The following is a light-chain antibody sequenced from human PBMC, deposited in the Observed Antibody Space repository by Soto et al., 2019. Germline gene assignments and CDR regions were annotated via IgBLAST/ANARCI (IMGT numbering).Light chain of an antibody. CDR1: QSVSSNY. J-gene: IGKJ1*01. CDR2: GAT. V-gene: IGKV3-20*01. Sequence: EIVLTQSPGTLSLSPGERATLSCRASQSVSSNYLAWYQKKPAQAPRLLIYGATSRATGIPDRFSGSGSGTDFTLTISRLEPEDFAVYYCQQYGSSPPKTFGQGTKVEIK. CDR3: QQYGSSPPKT.